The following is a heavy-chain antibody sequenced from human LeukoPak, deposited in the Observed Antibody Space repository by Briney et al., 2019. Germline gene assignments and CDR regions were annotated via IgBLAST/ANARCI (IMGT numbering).Heavy chain of an antibody. CDR2: INPDGRDT. D-gene: IGHD2-2*02. Sequence: GGSLRLSCVVSGFTFNRCWMNWVRQAPGKGLEWVAHINPDGRDTYYVDSVKGRFTISRDNAKNTLYLQMNSLRAEDTAVYYCARDQVFCSSTSCYNYYFDYWGQGTLVTVSS. J-gene: IGHJ4*02. V-gene: IGHV3-7*01. CDR1: GFTFNRCW. CDR3: ARDQVFCSSTSCYNYYFDY.